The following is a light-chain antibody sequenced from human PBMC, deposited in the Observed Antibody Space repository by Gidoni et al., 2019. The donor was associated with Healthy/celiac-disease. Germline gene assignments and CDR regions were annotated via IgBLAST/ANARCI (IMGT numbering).Light chain of an antibody. V-gene: IGLV2-8*01. CDR3: SSYAGSNKRVV. Sequence: QSAMTTPPSASGSPGPSVTHSCTGTSSDVGGYNYVSWYQQHPGKAPKLMIYEVSKRPSGVPDRFSGSKSGNTASLTVSGLQAEDEADYYCSSYAGSNKRVVFGGGTKLTVL. CDR1: SSDVGGYNY. J-gene: IGLJ2*01. CDR2: EVS.